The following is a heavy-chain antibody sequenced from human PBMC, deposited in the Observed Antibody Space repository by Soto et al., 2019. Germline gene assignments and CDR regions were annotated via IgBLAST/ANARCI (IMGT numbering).Heavy chain of an antibody. D-gene: IGHD3-22*01. V-gene: IGHV3-23*01. CDR1: GFTFSSYA. Sequence: EVQLLESGGGLVQPGGSLRLSCAASGFTFSSYAMSWVRQAPGKGLEWVSAISGSGGSTYYADSVKGRFTISRDNSKNTLYLQINSMRAEDTAVYYCAKEGSMIVVVITYFDYWGQGTLVTVSS. CDR2: ISGSGGST. CDR3: AKEGSMIVVVITYFDY. J-gene: IGHJ4*02.